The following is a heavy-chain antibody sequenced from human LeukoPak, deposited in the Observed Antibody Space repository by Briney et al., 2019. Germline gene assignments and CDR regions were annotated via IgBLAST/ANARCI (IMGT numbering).Heavy chain of an antibody. D-gene: IGHD5-18*01. CDR2: ISGSGGST. CDR3: AKDRRKDTAMFY. J-gene: IGHJ4*02. V-gene: IGHV3-23*01. Sequence: GGSLRLSCAASGFTFTSYAMSWVRQAPGKGLEWVSAISGSGGSTYYADSVKGRFTISRDNSKNTLYLQMNSLRAEDTAVYYCAKDRRKDTAMFYWGQGTLVTVSS. CDR1: GFTFTSYA.